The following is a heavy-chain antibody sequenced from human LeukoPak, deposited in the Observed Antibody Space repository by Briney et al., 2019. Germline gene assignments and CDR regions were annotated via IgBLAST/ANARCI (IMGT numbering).Heavy chain of an antibody. CDR1: GFTFSSYG. J-gene: IGHJ5*01. V-gene: IGHV3-23*01. CDR3: ATALRYFDWFDY. CDR2: ISGSGGST. Sequence: PGGSLRLSCSASGFTFSSYGMSWVRQAPGKGLEWVSAISGSGGSTYYADSVKGRFTISRDNSKNTLYLQMNSLRAEDTAVYYCATALRYFDWFDYWGQGTLVTVSS. D-gene: IGHD3-9*01.